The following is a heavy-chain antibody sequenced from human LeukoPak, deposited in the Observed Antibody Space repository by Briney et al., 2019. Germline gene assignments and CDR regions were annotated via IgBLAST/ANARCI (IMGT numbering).Heavy chain of an antibody. CDR3: ARDTVTTFRFRDYYYYGMDV. J-gene: IGHJ6*02. CDR2: INKDGIST. V-gene: IGHV3-74*01. Sequence: GGSLRLSCAVSGFIFSSYWMHWVRQPPGKGLVYIACINKDGISTSYADSVKGRFTISRDNSKNTLYLQMNSLRAEDTAVYYCARDTVTTFRFRDYYYYGMDVWGQGTTVTVSS. CDR1: GFIFSSYW. D-gene: IGHD4-17*01.